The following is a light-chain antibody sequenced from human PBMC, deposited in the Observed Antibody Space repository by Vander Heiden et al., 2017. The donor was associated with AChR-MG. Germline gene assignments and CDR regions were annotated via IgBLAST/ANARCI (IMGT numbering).Light chain of an antibody. J-gene: IGLJ7*01. V-gene: IGLV2-23*02. CDR1: RNDVGSYNL. Sequence: QSALTQPASVSGSPGQSITISCTGTRNDVGSYNLVSWYQQHPGKAPKLIIYGVIKRASGVSNRFSGSKSGNTASLTISGLQTEDEADYYCCSYAGTDTAAKAVFGGGTQLTVL. CDR2: GVI. CDR3: CSYAGTDTAAKAV.